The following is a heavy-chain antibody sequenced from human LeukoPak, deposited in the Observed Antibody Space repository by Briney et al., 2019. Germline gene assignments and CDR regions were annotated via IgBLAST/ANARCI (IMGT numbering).Heavy chain of an antibody. D-gene: IGHD6-19*01. CDR2: IYYSGST. V-gene: IGHV4-61*01. CDR3: ATLTSSGWYMIHY. Sequence: PSETLSLTCIVSGYSISSGNYWGWVRQPPGKGLEWIGYIYYSGSTNYNPSLKSRVTISVDTSKNQFSLKLSSVTAADTAVYYCATLTSSGWYMIHYWGQGTLVTVSS. J-gene: IGHJ4*02. CDR1: GYSISSGNY.